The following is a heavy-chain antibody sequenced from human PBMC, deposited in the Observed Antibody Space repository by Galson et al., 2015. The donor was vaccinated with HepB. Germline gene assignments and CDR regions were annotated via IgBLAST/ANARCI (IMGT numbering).Heavy chain of an antibody. J-gene: IGHJ4*02. D-gene: IGHD1-26*01. CDR2: ISLSGSDK. V-gene: IGHV3-30*03. CDR1: GFTFSNYG. CDR3: ARADVNAGTFYLDY. Sequence: SLRLSCAASGFTFSNYGMHWVRQAPGKGLEWLGVISLSGSDKYYADAVKGRFTISRDNSRYTLFLQMNSLRPEDTGVYYCARADVNAGTFYLDYWGRGSLVTVSP.